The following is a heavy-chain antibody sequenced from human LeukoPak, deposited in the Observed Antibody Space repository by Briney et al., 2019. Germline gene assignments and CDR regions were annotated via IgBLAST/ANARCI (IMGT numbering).Heavy chain of an antibody. CDR2: LYSGGLT. J-gene: IGHJ3*02. D-gene: IGHD6-19*01. CDR1: GASISISDYY. Sequence: SETLSLTCTVSGASISISDYYWGWIRQPPGKGLEWIGSLYSGGLTYYNPSLRSRVTISVDTSKNQFSLKVTSVTAADTAVYSCASGGYSSGWYGSFDIWGQWTVVTVSS. CDR3: ASGGYSSGWYGSFDI. V-gene: IGHV4-39*01.